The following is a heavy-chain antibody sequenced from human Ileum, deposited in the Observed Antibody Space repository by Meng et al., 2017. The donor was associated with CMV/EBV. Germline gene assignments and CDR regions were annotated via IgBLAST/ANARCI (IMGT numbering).Heavy chain of an antibody. D-gene: IGHD3-16*01. CDR1: GDSITSFY. V-gene: IGHV4-4*07. CDR3: ARGPGGFGDFNFDY. CDR2: IYHGGST. Sequence: QVQLQESGPGLVKPSETLSLTCTVSGDSITSFYWSWIRQPAGKALEWIGRIYHGGSTNYNPSLKRRVTLSVDTSKNQFSMRLTSVTAADTAVYYCARGPGGFGDFNFDYWGQGTLVTVSS. J-gene: IGHJ4*02.